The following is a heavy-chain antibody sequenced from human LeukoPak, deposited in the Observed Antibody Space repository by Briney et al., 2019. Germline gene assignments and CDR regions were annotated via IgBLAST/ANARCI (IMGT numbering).Heavy chain of an antibody. Sequence: ASVKVSCKASGYTFTGYYMHWVRQAPGQGLEWMGWINPNSGGTNYAQKFQGRVTMTRDTSISTVYMELNRLGSDDTAVYYYARVSPPLGYCSGGSCYWYFDLWGRGTLVTVSS. CDR1: GYTFTGYY. J-gene: IGHJ2*01. D-gene: IGHD2-15*01. V-gene: IGHV1-2*02. CDR3: ARVSPPLGYCSGGSCYWYFDL. CDR2: INPNSGGT.